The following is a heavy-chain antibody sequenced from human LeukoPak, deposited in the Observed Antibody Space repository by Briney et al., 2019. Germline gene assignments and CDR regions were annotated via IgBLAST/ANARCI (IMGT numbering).Heavy chain of an antibody. Sequence: PGGSLRLSCAASGFTFSSYGMHWVRQAPGKGLEWVAVISYDGSNKYYADSVKGRFTISRDKSKNTLYLQMNSLRAEDTAVYYCAKDLESVYSLDAFDIRGQGTMVTVSS. CDR3: AKDLESVYSLDAFDI. CDR1: GFTFSSYG. J-gene: IGHJ3*02. D-gene: IGHD1-26*01. CDR2: ISYDGSNK. V-gene: IGHV3-30*18.